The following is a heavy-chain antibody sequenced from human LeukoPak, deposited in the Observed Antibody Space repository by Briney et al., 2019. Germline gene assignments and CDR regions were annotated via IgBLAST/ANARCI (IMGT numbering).Heavy chain of an antibody. V-gene: IGHV3-23*01. D-gene: IGHD3-9*01. CDR2: NSGSGGTT. Sequence: GGSLRLSCAASGFTFSSYDMCWVRQAPGKGLEWVLANSGSGGTTYADSVKGRFTISRDNSKNTLYLQMNSLRAEDTALYYCAKVTGYWYFDLWGRGTLVTVSS. CDR1: GFTFSSYD. J-gene: IGHJ2*01. CDR3: AKVTGYWYFDL.